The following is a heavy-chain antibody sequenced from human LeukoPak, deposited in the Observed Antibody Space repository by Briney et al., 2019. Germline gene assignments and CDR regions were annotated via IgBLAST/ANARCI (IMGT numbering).Heavy chain of an antibody. CDR3: AKILLGGDYGDKRGGPGLDY. J-gene: IGHJ4*02. Sequence: ASVKVSCKGSGYTFTGYYMHWVRQAPGQGLEWMGWINPNSGGTNYAQKFQGWVTMTRDTSISTAYMELSRLRSDDTAVYYCAKILLGGDYGDKRGGPGLDYWGQGTLVTVSS. CDR2: INPNSGGT. V-gene: IGHV1-2*04. CDR1: GYTFTGYY. D-gene: IGHD4-17*01.